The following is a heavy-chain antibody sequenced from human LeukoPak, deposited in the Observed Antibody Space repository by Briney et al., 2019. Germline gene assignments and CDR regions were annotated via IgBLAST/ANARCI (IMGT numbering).Heavy chain of an antibody. CDR3: ARVMGYCSSTSCYTSWFDP. D-gene: IGHD2-2*02. CDR2: IYYSGST. Sequence: PSETLSLTCTVSGGSISSYYWSWIRQPPGKGLEWIGYIYYSGSTNYNPSLKSRVTISVDTSKNQFSLKLSSVTAADTAVYYCARVMGYCSSTSCYTSWFDPWGQGTLVTVSS. V-gene: IGHV4-59*12. J-gene: IGHJ5*02. CDR1: GGSISSYY.